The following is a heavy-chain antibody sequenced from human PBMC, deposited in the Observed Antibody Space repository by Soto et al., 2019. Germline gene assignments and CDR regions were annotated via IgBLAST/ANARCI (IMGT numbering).Heavy chain of an antibody. J-gene: IGHJ4*02. Sequence: PSETLSLTCSVSGYSVSSSDYYWAWIRQPPGKGLEWIGSMLYSGLTYYNPSLKSRVTLSVDTSKNQFSLRLSSVTAADTAVYYCARQVHGYNCFFRWGQGTLVTVSS. CDR2: MLYSGLT. CDR3: ARQVHGYNCFFR. V-gene: IGHV4-39*01. D-gene: IGHD5-12*01. CDR1: GYSVSSSDYY.